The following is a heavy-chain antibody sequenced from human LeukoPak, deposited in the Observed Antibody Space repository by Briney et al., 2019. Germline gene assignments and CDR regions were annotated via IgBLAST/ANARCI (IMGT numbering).Heavy chain of an antibody. D-gene: IGHD3-9*01. CDR3: AKSSDLLTGYYSYFEY. J-gene: IGHJ4*01. CDR2: ISSSSSTI. V-gene: IGHV3-48*01. Sequence: GGSLRLSCAASGFTFSSYEMNWVRQAPGKGLEWVSYISSSSSTIYYADSVKGRFTISRDNAKNSLYLQMNSLRAEDTAVYYCAKSSDLLTGYYSYFEYWGHGTLVTVAS. CDR1: GFTFSSYE.